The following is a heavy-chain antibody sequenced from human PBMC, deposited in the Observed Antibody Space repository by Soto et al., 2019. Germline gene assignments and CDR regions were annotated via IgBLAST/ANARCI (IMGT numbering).Heavy chain of an antibody. CDR2: INHSGST. Sequence: PSETLSLTCAVYGGSFSGYYWSWIRQPPGKGLEWIGEINHSGSTNYNPSLKSRVTISVDTSKNQFSLKLSSVTAADTVVFYCAIPRRGWYGSFYYGMDVWGQGTTVTVSS. D-gene: IGHD6-19*01. J-gene: IGHJ6*02. CDR1: GGSFSGYY. CDR3: AIPRRGWYGSFYYGMDV. V-gene: IGHV4-34*01.